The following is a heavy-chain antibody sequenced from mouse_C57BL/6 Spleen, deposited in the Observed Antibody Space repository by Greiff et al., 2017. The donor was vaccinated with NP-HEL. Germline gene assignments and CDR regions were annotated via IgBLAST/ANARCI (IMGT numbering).Heavy chain of an antibody. D-gene: IGHD2-3*01. J-gene: IGHJ4*01. CDR2: IYPGDGDT. Sequence: VQLQESGAELVKPGASVKISCKASGYAFSSYWMNWVKQRPGKGLEWIGQIYPGDGDTNYNGKFKGKATLTADKSSSTAYMQLSSLTSEDSAVYFCARIYDGYYEMDYWGQGTSVTVSS. CDR3: ARIYDGYYEMDY. CDR1: GYAFSSYW. V-gene: IGHV1-80*01.